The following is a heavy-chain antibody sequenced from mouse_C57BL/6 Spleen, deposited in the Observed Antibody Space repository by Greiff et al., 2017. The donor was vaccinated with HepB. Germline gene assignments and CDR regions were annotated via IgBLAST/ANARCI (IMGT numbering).Heavy chain of an antibody. Sequence: QVQLQQPGAELVKPGASVKLSCKASGYTFTSYWMHGGKQRPGQGLEWIGMFHPNSGSTNYNEKFKSKATLTVDKSSSTAYMQLSSLTSEDSAVYYCAWDDWFAYWGQGTLVTVSA. CDR3: AWDDWFAY. D-gene: IGHD4-1*01. CDR1: GYTFTSYW. J-gene: IGHJ3*01. CDR2: FHPNSGST. V-gene: IGHV1-64*01.